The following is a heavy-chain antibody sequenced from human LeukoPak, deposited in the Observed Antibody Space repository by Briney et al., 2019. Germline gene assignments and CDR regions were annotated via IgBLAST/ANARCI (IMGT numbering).Heavy chain of an antibody. CDR2: MNPNSGNT. Sequence: GASVKVSCKASGYTFTSYDINWVRQATGQGLEWMGWMNPNSGNTGYVQKFQGRVTMTRNTSISTAYMELSSLRSEDTAVYYCASEVISSSWYPDYYYYYGMDVWGQGTTVTVSS. D-gene: IGHD6-13*01. J-gene: IGHJ6*02. V-gene: IGHV1-8*01. CDR3: ASEVISSSWYPDYYYYYGMDV. CDR1: GYTFTSYD.